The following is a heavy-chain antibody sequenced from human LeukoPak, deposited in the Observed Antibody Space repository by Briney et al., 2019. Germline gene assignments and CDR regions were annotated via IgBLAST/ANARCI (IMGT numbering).Heavy chain of an antibody. CDR3: AKDIYGSGSYYPDY. V-gene: IGHV3-23*01. D-gene: IGHD3-10*01. J-gene: IGHJ4*02. CDR1: GFTFSSYP. CDR2: ISGSGGST. Sequence: GGSLRLSCAASGFTFSSYPMHWVRQAPGKGLEWVSAISGSGGSTNYADSVKGRFTISRDNSKNTLHLQMNSLRAEDTAVYYCAKDIYGSGSYYPDYWGQGTLVTVSS.